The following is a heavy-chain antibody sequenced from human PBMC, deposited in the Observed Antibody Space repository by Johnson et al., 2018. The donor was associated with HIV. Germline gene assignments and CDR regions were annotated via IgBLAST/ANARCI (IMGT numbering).Heavy chain of an antibody. Sequence: VQLVESGGGVVRPGGSLRLSCAASGFTFDDYGINWVRQAPGKGLEWVSGINWNGDSTGYADSVKGRFNISRDNAKNSLYLQLNSLRAEYTALYYCSRDRRSRAARPGAAFDILGQGTMVTVSS. D-gene: IGHD6-6*01. V-gene: IGHV3-20*04. CDR2: INWNGDST. CDR1: GFTFDDYG. J-gene: IGHJ3*02. CDR3: SRDRRSRAARPGAAFDI.